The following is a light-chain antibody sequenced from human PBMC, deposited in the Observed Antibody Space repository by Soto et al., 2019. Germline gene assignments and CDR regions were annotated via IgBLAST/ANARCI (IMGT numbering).Light chain of an antibody. CDR3: QQYGTSPLT. Sequence: DIVLTQSPGTLSLSPGEGATLSCRASENVYINSLAWYQQKPGQPPRLLIYGAATRASAVPDRFSGSGSGADFTLTITGLEPEDFAVYYCQQYGTSPLTFGPGTRVD. CDR1: ENVYINS. V-gene: IGKV3-20*01. J-gene: IGKJ3*01. CDR2: GAA.